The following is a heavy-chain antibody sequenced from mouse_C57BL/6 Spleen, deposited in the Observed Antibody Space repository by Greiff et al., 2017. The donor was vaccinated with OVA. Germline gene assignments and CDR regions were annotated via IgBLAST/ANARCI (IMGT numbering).Heavy chain of an antibody. Sequence: VMLVESGPGLVAPSQSLSITCTVSGFSLTSYAISWVRQPPGKGLEWLGVIWTGGGTNYNSALKSRLSISKDNSKSQVFLKMNSLQTDDTARYYCASMNYYGSSAWFAYWGQGTLVTVSA. D-gene: IGHD1-1*01. V-gene: IGHV2-9-1*01. CDR1: GFSLTSYA. CDR3: ASMNYYGSSAWFAY. CDR2: IWTGGGT. J-gene: IGHJ3*01.